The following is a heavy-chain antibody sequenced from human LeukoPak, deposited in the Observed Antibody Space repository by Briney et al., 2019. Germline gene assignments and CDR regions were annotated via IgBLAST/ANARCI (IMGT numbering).Heavy chain of an antibody. J-gene: IGHJ5*02. CDR3: ARDGGIQLRDRSWFDP. Sequence: PGGSLRLSCAASGFTFDDYGMSWVRQAPGKGLEWVSGINWNGGSTGYADSVKGRFTISRDNAKNSLYLQMNSLRAEDTAVYYCARDGGIQLRDRSWFDPWGQGTLVTVSS. V-gene: IGHV3-20*04. CDR1: GFTFDDYG. D-gene: IGHD5-18*01. CDR2: INWNGGST.